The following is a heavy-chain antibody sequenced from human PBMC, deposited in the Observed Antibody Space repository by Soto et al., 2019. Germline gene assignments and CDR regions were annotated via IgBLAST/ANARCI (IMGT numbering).Heavy chain of an antibody. J-gene: IGHJ4*02. CDR3: ASQRAPYYFDY. Sequence: QVQLQASGPGLVKPSQTLSLTCTVSGGSISSGGYYWNWIRHHPGKGLEWIGYIYNSGSTYYNPYLKSRVFISADTSKNLLSLKLSSVTAADTAVYYCASQRAPYYFDYWGRGALVTVS. V-gene: IGHV4-31*03. CDR1: GGSISSGGYY. CDR2: IYNSGST.